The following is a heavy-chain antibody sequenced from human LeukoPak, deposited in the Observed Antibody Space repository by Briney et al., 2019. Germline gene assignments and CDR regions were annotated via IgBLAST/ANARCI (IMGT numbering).Heavy chain of an antibody. CDR1: GGSISSGGYY. CDR2: TGNVYTSGST. D-gene: IGHD3-3*01. J-gene: IGHJ4*02. Sequence: SETLSLTCTVSGGSISSGGYYWSWIRQAAGKGLEWIGRTGNVYTSGSTDYNPSLQSRVTISLDTSKNQFSLKLSSVTAADTAIYYCATQRPDDFWSGYSDWGQGTLVTVSS. CDR3: ATQRPDDFWSGYSD. V-gene: IGHV4-61*02.